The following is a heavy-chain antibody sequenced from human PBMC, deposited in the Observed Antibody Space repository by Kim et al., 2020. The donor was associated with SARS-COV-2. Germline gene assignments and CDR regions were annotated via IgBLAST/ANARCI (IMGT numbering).Heavy chain of an antibody. CDR1: GFTFSSYG. J-gene: IGHJ6*01. V-gene: IGHV3-30*18. Sequence: GGSLRLSCAASGFTFSSYGMHWVRQAPGKGLEWVAVISYDGSNKYYADSVKGRFTISRDNSKNTLYLQMNSLRAEDTAVYYCAKDQGSSTSCYQCYYYYG. CDR2: ISYDGSNK. D-gene: IGHD2-2*01. CDR3: AKDQGSSTSCYQCYYYYG.